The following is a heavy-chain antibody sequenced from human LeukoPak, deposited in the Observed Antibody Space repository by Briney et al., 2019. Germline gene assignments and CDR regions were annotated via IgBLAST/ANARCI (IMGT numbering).Heavy chain of an antibody. Sequence: NPGRSLRLSCAASGFTFSSYAMHWVRQAPGKGLEWVAVISYDGSNKYYADSVKGRFTISRDNSKNTLYLQMNSLRAEDTAVYYCARDELGDSSSPFDYWGQGTLVTVSS. CDR1: GFTFSSYA. V-gene: IGHV3-30-3*01. J-gene: IGHJ4*02. CDR3: ARDELGDSSSPFDY. D-gene: IGHD6-6*01. CDR2: ISYDGSNK.